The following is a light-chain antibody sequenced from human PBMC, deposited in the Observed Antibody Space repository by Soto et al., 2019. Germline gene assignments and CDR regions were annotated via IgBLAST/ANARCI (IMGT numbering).Light chain of an antibody. CDR3: QQYVSSNP. CDR2: GTS. Sequence: VLTKSQDTLSLSPGARATLYSRASQSVPRSHLAWYQQKPGQAPRLLIYGTSSRATGIPDRFSGSGFGTDFTLTISRLEPEDFAVFYCQQYVSSNPFGQGTRLAIK. CDR1: QSVPRSH. V-gene: IGKV3-20*01. J-gene: IGKJ5*01.